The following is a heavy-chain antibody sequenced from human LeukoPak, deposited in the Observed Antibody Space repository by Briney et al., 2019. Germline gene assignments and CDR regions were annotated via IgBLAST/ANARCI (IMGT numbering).Heavy chain of an antibody. V-gene: IGHV3-23*01. CDR3: AKLRFGSSWAHGPELLDY. CDR2: ISGSGGST. CDR1: GFTFSSYA. J-gene: IGHJ4*02. D-gene: IGHD6-13*01. Sequence: PGGSLRLSCAASGFTFSSYAMSWVRQAPGKGLEWVSAISGSGGSTYYADSVKGRFTVSRDNSKNTLYLQMNSLRAEDTAVYYCAKLRFGSSWAHGPELLDYWGQGTLVTVSS.